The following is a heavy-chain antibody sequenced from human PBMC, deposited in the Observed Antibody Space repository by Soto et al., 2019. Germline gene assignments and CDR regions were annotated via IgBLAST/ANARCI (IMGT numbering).Heavy chain of an antibody. CDR2: ISGSGGST. Sequence: GGSLRLSRAASGLTFSSYAISWVRQAPGKGLEWVAAISGSGGSTYYADSVKGRFTISRDNSKNTLYLQMNSLRAEDTAVYYCAKDYYSGSNWFDPWGQGTLVTVSS. CDR3: AKDYYSGSNWFDP. D-gene: IGHD1-26*01. J-gene: IGHJ5*02. CDR1: GLTFSSYA. V-gene: IGHV3-23*01.